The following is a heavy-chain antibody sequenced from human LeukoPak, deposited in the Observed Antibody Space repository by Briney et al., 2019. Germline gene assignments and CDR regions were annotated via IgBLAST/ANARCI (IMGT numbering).Heavy chain of an antibody. Sequence: SETLSLTCTVSGYSISSGYYWGWIRQPPGKGLEWIGSIYHSGSTYYNPSLKSRVTISVDTSKNQLSLKLSSVTAADTAVYYCARDPRNGDYEAGYWGQGTLVTVSS. V-gene: IGHV4-38-2*02. J-gene: IGHJ4*02. CDR1: GYSISSGYY. CDR2: IYHSGST. CDR3: ARDPRNGDYEAGY. D-gene: IGHD4-17*01.